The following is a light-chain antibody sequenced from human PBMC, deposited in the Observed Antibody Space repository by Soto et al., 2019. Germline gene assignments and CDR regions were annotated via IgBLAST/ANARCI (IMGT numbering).Light chain of an antibody. Sequence: QSALTQPASVSGSPGQSITISCTGTSSDVGGYNSVSWYQQHPGKAPKLMIYEVSNRPSGVSNRFSGSKSGNTASLTISGLQAEDEADYYCSTYTPSSTPLYVFGPGTKLTVL. CDR3: STYTPSSTPLYV. V-gene: IGLV2-14*01. CDR2: EVS. CDR1: SSDVGGYNS. J-gene: IGLJ1*01.